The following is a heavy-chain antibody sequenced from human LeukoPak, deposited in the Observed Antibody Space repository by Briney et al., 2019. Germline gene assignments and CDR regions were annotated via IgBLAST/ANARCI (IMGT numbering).Heavy chain of an antibody. CDR2: IYYSGST. Sequence: PSETLSLTCTVSGGSISSYYWSWIRQPPGKGLEWIGYIYYSGSTNYNPSLKSRVTISVDTSKNQFSLKLSSVTAADTAVYYCARHTHYGILTGYLNLGFDPWGQGTLVTVSS. V-gene: IGHV4-59*08. J-gene: IGHJ5*02. D-gene: IGHD3-9*01. CDR3: ARHTHYGILTGYLNLGFDP. CDR1: GGSISSYY.